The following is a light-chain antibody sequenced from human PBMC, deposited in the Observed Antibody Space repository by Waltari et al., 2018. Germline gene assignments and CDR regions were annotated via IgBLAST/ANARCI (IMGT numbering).Light chain of an antibody. CDR1: QSVLYRSNKKNN. J-gene: IGKJ1*01. CDR3: QQYYSTPWT. V-gene: IGKV4-1*01. Sequence: DIVMTQSPDSLAVSLGERATINCKTSQSVLYRSNKKNNLAWYQQKPGQTPKLLMHWASTRESGVPDRFSGSGSVTDFTLTISSLQAEDVAVYYCQQYYSTPWTFGQGTKVEIK. CDR2: WAS.